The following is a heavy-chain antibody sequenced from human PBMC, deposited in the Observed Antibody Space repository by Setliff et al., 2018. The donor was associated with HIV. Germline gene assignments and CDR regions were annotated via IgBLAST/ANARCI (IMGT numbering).Heavy chain of an antibody. CDR3: ARHVGYSSSSLDY. CDR1: GGSISSYY. D-gene: IGHD6-6*01. J-gene: IGHJ4*02. Sequence: SETLCLTCTVSGGSISSYYWSWIRQPPGKGLEWIGYIYYSGSTNYSPSLKSRVTISVDTSKNQFSLKLSSVTAADTAVYYCARHVGYSSSSLDYWGQGTLVTVSS. CDR2: IYYSGST. V-gene: IGHV4-59*08.